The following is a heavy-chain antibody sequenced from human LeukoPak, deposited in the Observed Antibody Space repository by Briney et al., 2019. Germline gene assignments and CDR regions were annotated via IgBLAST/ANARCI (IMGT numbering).Heavy chain of an antibody. J-gene: IGHJ4*02. Sequence: SETLSLTCAVYGGSFSGYYWSWIRQPPGKGLEWIGEINHSGSTNYNPSLKSRVTISVDTSENQFSLKLSSVTAADTAVYYCARGTPLYNWNDIGAFDYWGQGTLVTVSS. CDR3: ARGTPLYNWNDIGAFDY. CDR2: INHSGST. D-gene: IGHD1-1*01. CDR1: GGSFSGYY. V-gene: IGHV4-34*01.